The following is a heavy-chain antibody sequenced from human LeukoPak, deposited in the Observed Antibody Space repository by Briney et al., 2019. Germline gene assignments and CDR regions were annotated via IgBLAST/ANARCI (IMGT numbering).Heavy chain of an antibody. CDR1: GHSITNYY. D-gene: IGHD1-26*01. Sequence: SETLSLTCTVSGHSITNYYWSWIRQPAGKGLEWIGRIYSSGNTNYNPSLQSRVTMSVDASKNQFSLKLSSVTAADTAVYYCARVGSDGSYFDSWGQGTLVTVSS. CDR3: ARVGSDGSYFDS. CDR2: IYSSGNT. J-gene: IGHJ4*02. V-gene: IGHV4-4*07.